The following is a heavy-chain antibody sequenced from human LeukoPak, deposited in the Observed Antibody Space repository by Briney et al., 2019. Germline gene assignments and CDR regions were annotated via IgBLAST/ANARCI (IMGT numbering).Heavy chain of an antibody. CDR2: TPSGGTT. CDR3: AREYSGYDPPYFDY. Sequence: TPSGGTTSYAHKFQRRVTMTRDTSTSTVYMELSSLRSEDTAVYYCAREYSGYDPPYFDYWGQGTLVTVSS. D-gene: IGHD5-12*01. J-gene: IGHJ4*02. V-gene: IGHV1-46*01.